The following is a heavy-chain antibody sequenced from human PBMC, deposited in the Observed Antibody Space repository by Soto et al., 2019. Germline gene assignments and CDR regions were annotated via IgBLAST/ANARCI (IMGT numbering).Heavy chain of an antibody. CDR1: GCNFTPYW. J-gene: IGHJ6*01. CDR2: IYPVDSET. Sequence: ESLKISCKGSGCNFTPYWNGWVRHMPGKDLEWMGIIYPVDSETRYSPSFQGQVTISVDKSISTAYLQWSSLKASDTAKYFCARHYFIGTLLELIHCCAQVTTLPGASGM. CDR3: ARHYFIGTLLELIHCCAQVTTLPGASGM. V-gene: IGHV5-51*01. D-gene: IGHD2-2*01.